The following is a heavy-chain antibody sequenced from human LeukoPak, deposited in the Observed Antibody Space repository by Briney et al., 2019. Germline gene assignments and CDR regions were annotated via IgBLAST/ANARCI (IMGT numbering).Heavy chain of an antibody. CDR3: TTAYSPDAFDV. D-gene: IGHD2-21*01. Sequence: TSGGSLRLSCATSGFTFTIAWMTWVRQAPGKGLEWVGRIKSKTDGGTTDYAAPVKNRFVISRDDSKNTLYLQMNSLKTEDTAVYYCTTAYSPDAFDVWGQGTTVTVSS. V-gene: IGHV3-15*01. CDR1: GFTFTIAW. J-gene: IGHJ3*01. CDR2: IKSKTDGGTT.